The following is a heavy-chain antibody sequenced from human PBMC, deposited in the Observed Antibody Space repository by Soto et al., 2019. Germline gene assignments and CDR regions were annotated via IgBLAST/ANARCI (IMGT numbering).Heavy chain of an antibody. D-gene: IGHD2-21*02. CDR3: ARSYCGGDCYSHYYYGMDV. J-gene: IGHJ6*02. V-gene: IGHV1-8*01. CDR1: GYTFTSYD. Sequence: GASVKVSCKASGYTFTSYDINWVRQATGQGLEWMGWMNPNSGNTGYAQKFQGRVTMTRDTSTSTVYMELSSLRSEDTAVYYCARSYCGGDCYSHYYYGMDVWGQGTTVTVSS. CDR2: MNPNSGNT.